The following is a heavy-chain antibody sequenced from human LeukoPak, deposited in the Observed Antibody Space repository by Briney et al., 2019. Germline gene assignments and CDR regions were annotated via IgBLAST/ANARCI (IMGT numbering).Heavy chain of an antibody. CDR1: GYTFTSYG. V-gene: IGHV1-18*01. J-gene: IGHJ5*02. Sequence: ASVKVSCKASGYTFTSYGISWVRQAPGQGLEWMGWISAYNGNTNYAQKLQGRVTVTTDTSTSTAYMELRSLRSDDTAVYYCARAPDSGRIQLWLTWFDPWGQGTLVTVSS. CDR3: ARAPDSGRIQLWLTWFDP. CDR2: ISAYNGNT. D-gene: IGHD5-18*01.